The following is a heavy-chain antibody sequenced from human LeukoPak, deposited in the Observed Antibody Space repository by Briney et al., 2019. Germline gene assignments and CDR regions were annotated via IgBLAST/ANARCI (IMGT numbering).Heavy chain of an antibody. D-gene: IGHD4-23*01. Sequence: PGGSLRLSCAASGFTFSSYSMNWVRQAPGKGLEWVSSISSSSSYIYYADSVKGRFTISRDNAKSSLYLQMNSLRAEDTAVYYCARENGGNSAFDYWGQGTLVTVSS. CDR3: ARENGGNSAFDY. CDR2: ISSSSSYI. CDR1: GFTFSSYS. J-gene: IGHJ4*02. V-gene: IGHV3-21*01.